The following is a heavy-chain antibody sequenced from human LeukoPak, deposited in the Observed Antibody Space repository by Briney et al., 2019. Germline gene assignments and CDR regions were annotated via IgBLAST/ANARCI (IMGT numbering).Heavy chain of an antibody. V-gene: IGHV4-61*02. D-gene: IGHD4-23*01. CDR3: ARVIGGKGYYYYYYMDV. J-gene: IGHJ6*03. Sequence: PSETLSLTCTVSGGSISSGSYYWSWIRQPAGKGLEWIGRIYTSGSTNYNPSLKSRVTISVDTSKNQFSLKLSSVTAADTAVYYCARVIGGKGYYYYYYMDVWGKGTTVTVSS. CDR2: IYTSGST. CDR1: GGSISSGSYY.